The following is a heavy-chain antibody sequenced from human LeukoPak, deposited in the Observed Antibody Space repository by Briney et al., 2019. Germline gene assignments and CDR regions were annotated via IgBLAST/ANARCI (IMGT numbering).Heavy chain of an antibody. D-gene: IGHD4-17*01. CDR3: ARDLRPPTVPTSQASWYFDL. CDR2: IYYSGST. V-gene: IGHV4-39*07. J-gene: IGHJ2*01. CDR1: GGSISSSSYY. Sequence: SETLSLTCTVSGGSISSSSYYWGWIRQPPGKGLEWIGSIYYSGSTYYNPSLKSRVTISVDTSKNQFSLKLSSVTAADTAVYYCARDLRPPTVPTSQASWYFDLWGRGTLVTVSS.